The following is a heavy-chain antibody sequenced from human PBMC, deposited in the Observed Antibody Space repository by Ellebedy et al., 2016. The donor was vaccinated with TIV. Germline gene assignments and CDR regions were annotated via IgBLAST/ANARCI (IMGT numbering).Heavy chain of an antibody. J-gene: IGHJ3*02. CDR2: IYYSGST. V-gene: IGHV4-59*08. CDR3: ARHAVGGNLGDAFDI. Sequence: MPSETLSLTCTVSGGSISSYYWSWIRQPPGKGLEWIGYIYYSGSTNYNPSLKSRVTISVDTSKNQFSLKLSSVTAADTAVYYCARHAVGGNLGDAFDIWGQGTMVTVSS. D-gene: IGHD4-23*01. CDR1: GGSISSYY.